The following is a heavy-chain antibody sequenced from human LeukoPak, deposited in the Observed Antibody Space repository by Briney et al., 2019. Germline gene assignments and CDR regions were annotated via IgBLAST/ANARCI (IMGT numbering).Heavy chain of an antibody. Sequence: PSETLSLTCTVSGGSISSSSYYWGWIRQPPGKGLEWIGSIYYSGSTYYNPSLKSRVTISVDTSKNQLSLKLSSVTAADTAVYYCASQDERITMVRGVIRFDYWGQGTLVTVSS. CDR3: ASQDERITMVRGVIRFDY. D-gene: IGHD3-10*01. V-gene: IGHV4-39*01. CDR1: GGSISSSSYY. J-gene: IGHJ4*02. CDR2: IYYSGST.